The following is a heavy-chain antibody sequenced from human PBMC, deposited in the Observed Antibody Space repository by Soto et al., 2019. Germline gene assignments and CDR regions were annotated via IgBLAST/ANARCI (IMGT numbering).Heavy chain of an antibody. J-gene: IGHJ4*02. V-gene: IGHV4-30-2*01. CDR2: IYHSGST. D-gene: IGHD6-19*01. CDR1: GGSISSGGYS. CDR3: ARADTSSSGWYEGFDY. Sequence: SETLSLTCAVSGGSISSGGYSWSWIRQPPGKGLEWIGYIYHSGSTYYNPSLKSRVTISVDRSKNQFSLKLSSVTAADTAVYYCARADTSSSGWYEGFDYWGQGTLVTVSS.